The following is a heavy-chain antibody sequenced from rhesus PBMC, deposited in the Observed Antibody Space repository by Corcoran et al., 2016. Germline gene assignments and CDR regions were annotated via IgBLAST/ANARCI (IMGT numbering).Heavy chain of an antibody. V-gene: IGHV4-169*01. CDR1: GGSISSSY. D-gene: IGHD5-12*01. CDR3: ARGKSYSYFDY. Sequence: QLQLQESGPGLVKPSETLSVTCAVPGGSISSSYWSWSRQAPGKGLEWIGDIYGSGSSTNYNPALKSRVTLSVDTSKNQFSLKLTSVTAADTAVYYCARGKSYSYFDYWGQGVLVTVSS. J-gene: IGHJ4*01. CDR2: IYGSGSST.